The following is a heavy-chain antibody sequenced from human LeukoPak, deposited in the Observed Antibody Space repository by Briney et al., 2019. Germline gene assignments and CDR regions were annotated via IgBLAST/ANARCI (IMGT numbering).Heavy chain of an antibody. CDR2: IRYDGSNK. D-gene: IGHD3-22*01. Sequence: GGSLRLSCAASGFTFSSYGMHWVRQAPGKGLEWVAFIRYDGSNKYYADSVKGRFTISRDNSKNTLYLQMNSLRAEDTAVYYCAKDKTCDSRFDYWGQGTLVTVSS. V-gene: IGHV3-30*02. CDR1: GFTFSSYG. J-gene: IGHJ4*02. CDR3: AKDKTCDSRFDY.